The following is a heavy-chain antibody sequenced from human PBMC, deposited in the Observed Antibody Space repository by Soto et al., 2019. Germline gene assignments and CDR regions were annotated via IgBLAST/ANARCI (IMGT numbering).Heavy chain of an antibody. V-gene: IGHV3-15*07. CDR1: GFTFSNAW. D-gene: IGHD3-22*01. Sequence: PGGSLRLSCAASGFTFSNAWMNWVRQAPGKGLEWVGRIKSKTDGGTTDYAAPVKGRFTISRDDSKNTLCLQMNSLKTEDTAVYYCTKDQGSITMISPDAFDIWGQGTMVTVPS. J-gene: IGHJ3*02. CDR2: IKSKTDGGTT. CDR3: TKDQGSITMISPDAFDI.